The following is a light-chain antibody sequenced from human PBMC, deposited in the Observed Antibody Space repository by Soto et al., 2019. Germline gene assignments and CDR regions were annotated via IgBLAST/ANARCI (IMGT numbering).Light chain of an antibody. CDR2: EVN. V-gene: IGLV2-14*01. J-gene: IGLJ3*02. CDR3: SSYTSSTTGV. CDR1: SSDVRGYNY. Sequence: QSALTQPASVSGSPGQSITISCTGTSSDVRGYNYVSWYQHHPGKAPKLMIYEVNNRPSGVSDRFSASKSGNTASLTISGLQAEDEADYYCSSYTSSTTGVFGGGTKLTVL.